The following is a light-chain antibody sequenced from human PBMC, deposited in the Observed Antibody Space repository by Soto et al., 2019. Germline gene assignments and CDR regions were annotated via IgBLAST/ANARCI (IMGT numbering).Light chain of an antibody. V-gene: IGKV3-20*01. CDR1: QSVSRNQ. CDR2: SAS. CDR3: QQYGSSPYT. Sequence: EIVLTQSPGTLSLSPGESATLSCRASQSVSRNQLAWYQQKYGQAPRLLVHSASGRPGGIPDRFSGSGSGTDFTLTISRLEPEDFAVYYCQQYGSSPYTFGQGTKLEIK. J-gene: IGKJ2*01.